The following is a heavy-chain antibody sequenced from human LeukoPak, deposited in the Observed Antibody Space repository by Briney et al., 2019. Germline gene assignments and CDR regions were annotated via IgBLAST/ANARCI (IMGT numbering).Heavy chain of an antibody. Sequence: HAGGSLRLSCAASGFTFRNYVIHWVRQAPGKGLEWVSAISGSGGSTYYADSVKGRFTISRDNSKNTLYLQMNSLRAEDTAVYYCARVYGDRRGPFDYWGQGTLVTVSS. D-gene: IGHD4-17*01. CDR3: ARVYGDRRGPFDY. CDR1: GFTFRNYV. CDR2: ISGSGGST. J-gene: IGHJ4*02. V-gene: IGHV3-23*01.